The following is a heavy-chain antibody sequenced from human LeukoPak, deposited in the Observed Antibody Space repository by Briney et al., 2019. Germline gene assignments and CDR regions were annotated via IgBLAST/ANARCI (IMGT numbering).Heavy chain of an antibody. J-gene: IGHJ6*03. CDR2: ISSSGSTI. CDR1: GFTFSSYE. CDR3: AKFRRDTMIVVVISDYYYYYYMDV. V-gene: IGHV3-48*03. D-gene: IGHD3-22*01. Sequence: GGSLRLSCAASGFTFSSYEMNWVRQAPGKGLEWVSYISSSGSTIYYADSVKGRFTISRDNSKNTLYLQMNSLRAEDTAVYYCAKFRRDTMIVVVISDYYYYYYMDVWGKGTTVTVSS.